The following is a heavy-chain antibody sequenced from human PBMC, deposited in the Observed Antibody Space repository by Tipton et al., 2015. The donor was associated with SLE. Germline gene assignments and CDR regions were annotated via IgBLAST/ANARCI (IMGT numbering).Heavy chain of an antibody. V-gene: IGHV4-39*07. CDR2: TYYSGST. CDR3: ARGRTHLDY. Sequence: TLSLTCTVSGGSIGSSSYYWGWIRQPPGKGLEWIGTTYYSGSTYYNPSLKSRVTISVDTSKNQFSLKLSSVTAADTAVYYCARGRTHLDYWGQGTLVTVSS. CDR1: GGSIGSSSYY. J-gene: IGHJ4*02.